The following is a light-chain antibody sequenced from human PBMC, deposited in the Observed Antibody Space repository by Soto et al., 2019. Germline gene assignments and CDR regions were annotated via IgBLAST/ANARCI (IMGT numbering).Light chain of an antibody. Sequence: EVVLTQSPATLSLSPGERATLSCRASQSVDSSLAWYQQKLGQAPRLLIYDASNRATGIPGRFSGSGSGTDFTLTISSLAPEDFAVYYCQQRGALGQGTKVEIK. CDR2: DAS. CDR1: QSVDSS. V-gene: IGKV3-11*01. CDR3: QQRGA. J-gene: IGKJ2*01.